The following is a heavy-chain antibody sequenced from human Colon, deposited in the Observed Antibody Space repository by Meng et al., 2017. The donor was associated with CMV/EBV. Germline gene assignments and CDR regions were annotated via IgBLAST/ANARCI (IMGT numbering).Heavy chain of an antibody. D-gene: IGHD2-2*01. CDR3: ARSPLPAALNWFDP. CDR2: IDSSGGST. Sequence: ASVQVSCKASGYTFTTHYIHWVRQAPGQGLEWMGIIDSSGGSTTYVQKFQGRVSMTRDTSTNTLYMELTSLTSDDTAVYYCARSPLPAALNWFDPWGQGTLVTVSS. J-gene: IGHJ5*02. V-gene: IGHV1-46*01. CDR1: GYTFTTHY.